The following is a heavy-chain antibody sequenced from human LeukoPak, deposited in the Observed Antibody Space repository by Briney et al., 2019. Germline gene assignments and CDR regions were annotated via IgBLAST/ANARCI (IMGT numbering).Heavy chain of an antibody. CDR1: GFTFSTYG. J-gene: IGHJ4*02. CDR3: ARDIQYFEILTGYSALDY. D-gene: IGHD3-9*01. CDR2: IWYDGSKK. Sequence: GGSLRLSCAASGFTFSTYGIHWVRQAPGKGLEWVAVIWYDGSKKYYADSVKGRFTVSRDNSKNTLFLQMNSLRVEDTAIYYCARDIQYFEILTGYSALDYWGQETLVTVSS. V-gene: IGHV3-33*01.